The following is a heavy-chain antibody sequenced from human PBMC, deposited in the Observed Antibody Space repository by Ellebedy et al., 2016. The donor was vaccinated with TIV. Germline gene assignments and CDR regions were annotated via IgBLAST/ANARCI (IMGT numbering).Heavy chain of an antibody. J-gene: IGHJ6*02. Sequence: PSETLSLTCTVSGGPINTYYWSWIRQPPGKGLEWIGYIYYSGSTNYNPSLKSRVTISVDTSKNQFSLKLSSVTAADTAVYYCARAAGWYDPYYYYYGMDVWGQGTTVTVSS. V-gene: IGHV4-59*01. CDR3: ARAAGWYDPYYYYYGMDV. CDR1: GGPINTYY. D-gene: IGHD6-19*01. CDR2: IYYSGST.